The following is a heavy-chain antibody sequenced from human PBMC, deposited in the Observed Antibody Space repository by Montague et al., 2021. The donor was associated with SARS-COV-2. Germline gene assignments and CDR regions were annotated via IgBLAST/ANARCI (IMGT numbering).Heavy chain of an antibody. CDR1: GDSVSSNSSA. V-gene: IGHV6-1*01. CDR3: ARGLWFGELLSLYYYYDMDV. Sequence: CAISGDSVSSNSSAWNWIRQSPSRGLEWLGRTYYRSKWYNDYAVSVKSRITINPDTSKNQFSLQLNSVTPEDTAVYYCARGLWFGELLSLYYYYDMDVWGQGTTVTVSS. CDR2: TYYRSKWYN. D-gene: IGHD3-10*01. J-gene: IGHJ6*02.